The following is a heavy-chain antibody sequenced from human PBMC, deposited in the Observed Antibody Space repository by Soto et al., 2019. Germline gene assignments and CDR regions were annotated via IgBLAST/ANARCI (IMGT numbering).Heavy chain of an antibody. J-gene: IGHJ6*02. V-gene: IGHV1-58*01. D-gene: IGHD3-16*01. Sequence: QMQLVQSGPEVKKPGTSVKVSCKASGFTFSDSVVQWVRQTRGHRLEWIGWIVVGSGDTNSAQKFQERVNITRDRSTSTANMELSSLRSEDTVVYYCAAERLMYGMDVWGQGTTVIVSS. CDR2: IVVGSGDT. CDR3: AAERLMYGMDV. CDR1: GFTFSDSV.